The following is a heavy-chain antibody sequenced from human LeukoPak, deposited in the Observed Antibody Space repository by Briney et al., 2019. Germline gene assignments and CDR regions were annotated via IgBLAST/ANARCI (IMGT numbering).Heavy chain of an antibody. CDR2: IYSGGST. Sequence: GGSLRLSCAASGFTVSSNYMSWVRQAPGKGLEWVSVIYSGGSTYYADSVKGRFTISRDNSKNTLYLQMNSLRAEDTAVYYCARDRWFGESYFDYWVQGTLVTVSS. CDR3: ARDRWFGESYFDY. D-gene: IGHD3-10*01. CDR1: GFTVSSNY. V-gene: IGHV3-66*01. J-gene: IGHJ4*02.